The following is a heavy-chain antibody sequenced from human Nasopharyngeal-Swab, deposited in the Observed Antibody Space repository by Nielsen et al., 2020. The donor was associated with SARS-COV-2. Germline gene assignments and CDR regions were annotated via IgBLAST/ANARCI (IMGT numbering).Heavy chain of an antibody. J-gene: IGHJ5*02. CDR3: ARQLLRYFDWLLGNWFDP. CDR1: GYTFTSYA. Sequence: SVKVSCKASGYTFTSYAMNWVRQAPGQGLEWMGGIIPIFGTANYAQKFQGRVTITADESTSTAYMELSSLRSEDTAVYYCARQLLRYFDWLLGNWFDPWGQGTLVTVSS. CDR2: IIPIFGTA. D-gene: IGHD3-9*01. V-gene: IGHV1-69*13.